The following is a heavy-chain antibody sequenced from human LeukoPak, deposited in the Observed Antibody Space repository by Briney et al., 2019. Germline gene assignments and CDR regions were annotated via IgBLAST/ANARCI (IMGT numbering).Heavy chain of an antibody. CDR1: GFTFSSYG. V-gene: IGHV3-33*01. Sequence: PGRSLRLSCAASGFTFSSYGMHWVRQAPGKGLEWVAVIWYDGSNKYYADSVKGRFTISRDNSKNALYLQMNSLRAEDTAVYYCARDIGGSYSYYFDYWGQGTLVTVSS. D-gene: IGHD1-26*01. CDR2: IWYDGSNK. CDR3: ARDIGGSYSYYFDY. J-gene: IGHJ4*02.